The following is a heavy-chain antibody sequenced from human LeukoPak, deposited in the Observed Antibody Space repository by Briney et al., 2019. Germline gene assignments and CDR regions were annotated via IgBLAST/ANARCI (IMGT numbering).Heavy chain of an antibody. CDR2: ISAYNGNT. Sequence: ASVKVSCKASGYTFTSYGISWVRQAPGQGLEWMGWISAYNGNTNYAQKLQGRVTMTTDTSTSTAYMELRSLRSDDTAVYYCARDRGGEARRGTYCSSTSCYRGNWFDPWGQGTLVTVSS. CDR1: GYTFTSYG. D-gene: IGHD2-2*01. CDR3: ARDRGGEARRGTYCSSTSCYRGNWFDP. V-gene: IGHV1-18*01. J-gene: IGHJ5*02.